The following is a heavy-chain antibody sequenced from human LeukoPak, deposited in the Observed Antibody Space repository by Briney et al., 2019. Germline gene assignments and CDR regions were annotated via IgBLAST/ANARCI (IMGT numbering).Heavy chain of an antibody. CDR3: ARWRSVQPEFDH. V-gene: IGHV3-7*01. J-gene: IGHJ4*02. CDR2: INQDGGVT. CDR1: GFTFSSYW. D-gene: IGHD6-19*01. Sequence: GGSLRLSCAVSGFTFSSYWMGWGRQAPGKGLEWVAHINQDGGVTEYVDSLKGRFTISRDNAKNSMFLQMNSLRAEDTAVYYCARWRSVQPEFDHWGQGTLVTVSS.